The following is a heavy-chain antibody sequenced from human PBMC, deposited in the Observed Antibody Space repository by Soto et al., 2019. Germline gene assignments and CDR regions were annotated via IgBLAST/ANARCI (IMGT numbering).Heavy chain of an antibody. CDR2: IVVGSGNT. CDR1: VFTFTSCA. Sequence: GASVKVSCKASVFTFTSCAVQWVRQARGQRLEWIGWIVVGSGNTNYAQKFQERVTITRDMSTSTAYMELSSLRSEDTAVYYCAAVGYYDSSGEVLDYWGQGTLVTVS. V-gene: IGHV1-58*01. J-gene: IGHJ4*02. D-gene: IGHD3-22*01. CDR3: AAVGYYDSSGEVLDY.